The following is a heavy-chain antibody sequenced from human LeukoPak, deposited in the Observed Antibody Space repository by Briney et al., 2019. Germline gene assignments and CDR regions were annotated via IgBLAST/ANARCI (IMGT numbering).Heavy chain of an antibody. CDR3: ARQRDSVTIPYYFDY. J-gene: IGHJ4*02. CDR1: GGSISSNSYY. Sequence: SETLSLTCTLSGGSISSNSYYWGWIRQPPGKGLEWIGSIYYSGSTYYNPSLKSRVSLSVDTAKNQLSLKLSSVTAADTAVYYCARQRDSVTIPYYFDYWGQGTLVTVSS. CDR2: IYYSGST. D-gene: IGHD4-11*01. V-gene: IGHV4-39*01.